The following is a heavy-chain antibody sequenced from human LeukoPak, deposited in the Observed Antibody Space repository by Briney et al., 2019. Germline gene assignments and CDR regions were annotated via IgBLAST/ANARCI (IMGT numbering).Heavy chain of an antibody. V-gene: IGHV3-33*08. Sequence: GGSLRLSCAASGFTFSSYGMHWVRQAPGKGLEWVAVIWYDGSNKYYADSVKGRFTISRDNSKNTLYLQMNSLRAEATAVYYCARARRRYWRSISCYGWFDPWGQGTLVTVSS. CDR1: GFTFSSYG. J-gene: IGHJ5*02. D-gene: IGHD2-2*01. CDR2: IWYDGSNK. CDR3: ARARRRYWRSISCYGWFDP.